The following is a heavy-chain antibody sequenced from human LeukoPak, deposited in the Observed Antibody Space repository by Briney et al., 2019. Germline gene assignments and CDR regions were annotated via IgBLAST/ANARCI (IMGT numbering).Heavy chain of an antibody. J-gene: IGHJ3*02. CDR1: GGSISSGDYY. V-gene: IGHV4-30-4*01. CDR2: IYYSGST. CDR3: AKTVTTRLYAFDI. D-gene: IGHD4-17*01. Sequence: SETLSLTCTVSGGSISSGDYYWGWLRQPPGTGREWIGYIYYSGSTYYNPSLKSPVTISVDTSKNQFSLKLSSVTAADTAVYYCAKTVTTRLYAFDIWGQGTMVTVSS.